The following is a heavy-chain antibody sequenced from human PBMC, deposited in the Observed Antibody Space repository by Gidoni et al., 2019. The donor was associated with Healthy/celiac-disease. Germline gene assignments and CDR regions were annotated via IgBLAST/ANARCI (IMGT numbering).Heavy chain of an antibody. V-gene: IGHV3-23*01. D-gene: IGHD3-22*01. CDR1: GFTFSSDA. CDR2: ISGSGGST. CDR3: AKVGYYYDSSGWFDY. Sequence: EVQLLESGGGLVQPGGSLRLSCAASGFTFSSDAMSWVLQAPGKGLEWVSAISGSGGSTYYADSVNGRFTISRDNSKNTLYLQMNSLRAEDTAVYYCAKVGYYYDSSGWFDYWGQGTLVTVSS. J-gene: IGHJ4*02.